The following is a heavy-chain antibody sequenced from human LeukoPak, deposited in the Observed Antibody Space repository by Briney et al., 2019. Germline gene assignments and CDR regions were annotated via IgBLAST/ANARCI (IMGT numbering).Heavy chain of an antibody. CDR1: GASINSHY. V-gene: IGHV4-4*07. D-gene: IGHD2-15*01. CDR3: ARRCSDGSCYSNVAFDI. Sequence: PSETLSLTCTVSGASINSHYWSWIRQPAGKGLEWIGRIYISGSTNYNSSLLSRGTMSVDTSKNQFSLKLSSVTAADTAVYYCARRCSDGSCYSNVAFDIWGQGTMVTVSS. J-gene: IGHJ3*02. CDR2: IYISGST.